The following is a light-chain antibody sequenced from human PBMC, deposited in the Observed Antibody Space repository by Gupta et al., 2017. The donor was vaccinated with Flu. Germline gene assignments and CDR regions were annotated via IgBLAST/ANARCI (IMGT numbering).Light chain of an antibody. V-gene: IGKV1D-16*01. CDR1: QGISTW. CDR2: GAS. J-gene: IGKJ4*01. CDR3: QHDYSYPYA. Sequence: VGDRVTITRRASQGISTWLAWYQQKPEKAPKSLIYGASTLQSGVPSRFSGDGSETEFTLTISSLQPEDSATYYCQHDYSYPYAFGGGTKVEIK.